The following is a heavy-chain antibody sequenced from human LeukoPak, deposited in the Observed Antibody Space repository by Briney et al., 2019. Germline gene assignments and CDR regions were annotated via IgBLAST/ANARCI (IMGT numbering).Heavy chain of an antibody. D-gene: IGHD2-2*02. CDR1: GFTFSSYW. CDR3: ARDPFDSVVVPAAIPNWFDP. Sequence: GGSLRLSCAASGFTFSSYWMSWVRQAPGKGLEWVANIKQDGSEKYYVDSVKGRFTISRDNAKNSLYLQMNSLRAEDTAVYYCARDPFDSVVVPAAIPNWFDPWGQGTLVTVSS. J-gene: IGHJ5*02. CDR2: IKQDGSEK. V-gene: IGHV3-7*01.